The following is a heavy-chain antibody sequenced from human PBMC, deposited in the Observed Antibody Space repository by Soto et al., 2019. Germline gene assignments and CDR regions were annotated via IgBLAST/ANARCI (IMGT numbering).Heavy chain of an antibody. Sequence: SETLSLTCAVYAGSFSGYYWTWIRQAPGKGVEWIGEINHSGSTNYNPSLKSRVTISVDTSKNQFSLNLSSVTAADTAVYYCARACGYKYCLGDRWGAFDYWGQGTLVTVSS. CDR3: ARACGYKYCLGDRWGAFDY. D-gene: IGHD5-12*01. J-gene: IGHJ4*02. CDR1: AGSFSGYY. V-gene: IGHV4-34*01. CDR2: INHSGST.